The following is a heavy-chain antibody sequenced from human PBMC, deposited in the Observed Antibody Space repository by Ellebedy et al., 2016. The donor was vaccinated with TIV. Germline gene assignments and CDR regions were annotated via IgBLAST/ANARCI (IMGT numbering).Heavy chain of an antibody. CDR3: ARVRFGDTAVDY. CDR1: RFTFSSYD. CDR2: IGTAGDT. V-gene: IGHV3-13*01. D-gene: IGHD2-21*02. Sequence: PGGSLRLSCAASRFTFSSYDMHWVRQGTGQGLERVSAIGTAGDTYYPGSVKGRFTISTENAKNSLYLQMNSLRAEDTSVYYCARVRFGDTAVDYWGQGTLVTVSS. J-gene: IGHJ4*03.